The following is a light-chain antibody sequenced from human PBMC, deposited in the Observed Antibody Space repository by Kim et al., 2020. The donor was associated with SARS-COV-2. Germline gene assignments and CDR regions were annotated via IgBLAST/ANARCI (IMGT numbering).Light chain of an antibody. CDR1: QSVSSSY. CDR3: QQYGSSPLVT. J-gene: IGKJ5*01. CDR2: GAS. V-gene: IGKV3-20*01. Sequence: PGERATLSCRASQSVSSSYLAWYQQKPGQAPRLLIYGASSRATGIPDRFSGSGSGTGFTLTISRLEPEDFAVYYCQQYGSSPLVTFGQGTRLEIK.